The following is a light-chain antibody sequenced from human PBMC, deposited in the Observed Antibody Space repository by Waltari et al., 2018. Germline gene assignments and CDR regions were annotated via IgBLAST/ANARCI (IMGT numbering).Light chain of an antibody. V-gene: IGKV4-1*01. Sequence: IAVTQSPDSLSASLGERVTINCKSSQSLLYGSNNKDYLAWYQQRPGQPPKLLIYWASARNSGIPDHFSGSGSGTNFTLTISSLQSVDVAMYFCLQYFSAPWTFGQGTRVDIK. J-gene: IGKJ1*01. CDR2: WAS. CDR1: QSLLYGSNNKDY. CDR3: LQYFSAPWT.